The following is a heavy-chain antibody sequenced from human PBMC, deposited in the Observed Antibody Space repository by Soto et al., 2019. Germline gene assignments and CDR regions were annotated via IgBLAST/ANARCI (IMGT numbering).Heavy chain of an antibody. J-gene: IGHJ6*02. D-gene: IGHD5-18*01. CDR3: ARRAYTDANMDV. Sequence: QVQLVQSGAEVKKPGASVKVSCETSGYTFTTYYMHWVRRAPGQGLEWMGMINPSGGSTSYAQKFQGRVIMTRDTSTRTIYMELSRLRRDDTAIYYCARRAYTDANMDVWGQGTTVTVSS. CDR2: INPSGGST. CDR1: GYTFTTYY. V-gene: IGHV1-46*01.